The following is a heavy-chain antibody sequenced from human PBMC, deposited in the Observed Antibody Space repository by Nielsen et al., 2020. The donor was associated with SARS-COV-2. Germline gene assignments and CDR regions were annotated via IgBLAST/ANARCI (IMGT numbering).Heavy chain of an antibody. Sequence: GESLKISCAASGFTFSSFALSWFRQAPGKGLEWVSGFTGVGDITSYVDSVKGRFTISRDNSQNTLSLQMNSLRAEDTAVYYCAKGWRSGNSYFDYWGHGTQVTVSS. CDR1: GFTFSSFA. CDR3: AKGWRSGNSYFDY. V-gene: IGHV3-23*01. D-gene: IGHD4-23*01. J-gene: IGHJ4*01. CDR2: FTGVGDIT.